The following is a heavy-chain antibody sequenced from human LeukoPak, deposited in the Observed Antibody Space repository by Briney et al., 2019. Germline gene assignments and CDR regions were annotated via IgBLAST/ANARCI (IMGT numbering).Heavy chain of an antibody. Sequence: GGSLRLSCAASGFTFSSYAMTWVRQAPGKGLEWGSSISGGGGTTYYADSVKGRFTISRDNAKNSLFLQMNSLRAEDTAVYYCARWYTDQWHLDFWGLGTLVTVSP. CDR3: ARWYTDQWHLDF. CDR2: ISGGGGTT. CDR1: GFTFSSYA. D-gene: IGHD2-8*01. J-gene: IGHJ4*02. V-gene: IGHV3-23*01.